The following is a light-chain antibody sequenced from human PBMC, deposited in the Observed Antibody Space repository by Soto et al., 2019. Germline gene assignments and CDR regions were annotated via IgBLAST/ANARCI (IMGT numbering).Light chain of an antibody. CDR3: QQYNSYYQWT. Sequence: DIQMTQSPSTLSASIGDRVTITCRASQSISNWLAWLQQKPGKAPKVLIFDASNLGSGVPSRFSGSGSGTEFTLTISSLQPGDFGNYYCQQYNSYYQWTFGQGTKVDIK. CDR2: DAS. J-gene: IGKJ1*01. V-gene: IGKV1-5*01. CDR1: QSISNW.